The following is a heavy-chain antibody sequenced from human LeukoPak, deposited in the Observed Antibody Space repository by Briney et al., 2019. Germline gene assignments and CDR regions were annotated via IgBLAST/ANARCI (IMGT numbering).Heavy chain of an antibody. CDR2: INYSGTT. V-gene: IGHV4-59*01. J-gene: IGHJ3*02. D-gene: IGHD1-1*01. CDR3: ARDPLSTNDFDI. Sequence: SETLSLTCTVSGGSITNSYWNWIRQSPGKGLEWIGYINYSGTTNYNPSLRGRVTISVDTSKNQFSLKLSSVTPADTAVYFCARDPLSTNDFDIWGQGTMVTVSS. CDR1: GGSITNSY.